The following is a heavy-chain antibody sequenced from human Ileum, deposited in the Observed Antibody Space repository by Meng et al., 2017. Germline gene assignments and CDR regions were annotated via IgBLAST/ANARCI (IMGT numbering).Heavy chain of an antibody. V-gene: IGHV4-4*02. CDR1: GDSISSGNW. J-gene: IGHJ4*02. CDR3: ARGIGDIRVGFDY. Sequence: HGQLQGSGPGLVKPSGTLSLTCAVSGDSISSGNWWNWVRQSPGKGLEWIGEIFHGGTTNYNPSLKNRVTLLMDKSKNQFSLQLTSVTAADTAVFYCARGIGDIRVGFDYWGQGILVTVSS. D-gene: IGHD5-12*01. CDR2: IFHGGTT.